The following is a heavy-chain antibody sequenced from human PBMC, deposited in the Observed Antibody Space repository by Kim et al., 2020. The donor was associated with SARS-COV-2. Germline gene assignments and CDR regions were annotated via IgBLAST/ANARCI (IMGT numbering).Heavy chain of an antibody. CDR3: AKESGSGSYYAWTYYYYGMYV. Sequence: GGSLRLSCAASGFTFSSYGMHWVRQAPGKGLEWVAVISYDGSNKYYADSVKGRFTISRDNSKNTLYLQMNSLRAEDTAVYYCAKESGSGSYYAWTYYYYGMYVWDQGTTVTVSS. D-gene: IGHD3-10*01. CDR2: ISYDGSNK. V-gene: IGHV3-30*18. CDR1: GFTFSSYG. J-gene: IGHJ6*02.